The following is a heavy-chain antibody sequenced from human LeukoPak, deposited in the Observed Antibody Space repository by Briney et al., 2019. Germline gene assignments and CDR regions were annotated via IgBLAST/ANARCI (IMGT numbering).Heavy chain of an antibody. V-gene: IGHV5-51*01. CDR1: GYRLTNYW. CDR2: MYPGGYEA. J-gene: IGHJ4*02. CDR3: ARRRDLYSGSYYPFDY. D-gene: IGHD1-26*01. Sequence: GEVLKISCKGSGYRLTNYWNGLVRKMPGKGLEWVGIMYPGGYEAIYSPFFEGQVTISADKSISPAYLQWTSLKASDTARYYCARRRDLYSGSYYPFDYCGQGTLVTVSS.